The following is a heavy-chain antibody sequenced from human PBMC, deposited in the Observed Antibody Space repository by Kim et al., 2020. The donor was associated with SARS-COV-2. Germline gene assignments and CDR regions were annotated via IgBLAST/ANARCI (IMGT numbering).Heavy chain of an antibody. J-gene: IGHJ4*02. D-gene: IGHD3-10*01. CDR3: VRALGSAVSRRRTFDY. Sequence: GGSLRLSCAASGFTFSDHYMAWIRQAPGRGLEWVSYISKGADAMYYADSVKGRFTISRDNAKNSVSLEMKSLRDEDTAVYYCVRALGSAVSRRRTFDYWGQGILVTVSS. CDR2: ISKGADAM. V-gene: IGHV3-11*01. CDR1: GFTFSDHY.